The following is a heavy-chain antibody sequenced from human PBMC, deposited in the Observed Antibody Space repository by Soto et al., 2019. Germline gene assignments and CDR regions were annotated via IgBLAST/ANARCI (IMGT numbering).Heavy chain of an antibody. CDR3: ARQLPVGATSWFDP. V-gene: IGHV4-39*01. Sequence: PSETLSLTCSVSGGSINSDDSFWGWVRQSPGKGLEWIGSLYYGRSTFYNPSLKSRVTISLDTSKNQFSLRLTSVTAADTAIYYCARQLPVGATSWFDPWGQGTLVTVSS. J-gene: IGHJ5*02. CDR2: LYYGRST. D-gene: IGHD1-26*01. CDR1: GGSINSDDSF.